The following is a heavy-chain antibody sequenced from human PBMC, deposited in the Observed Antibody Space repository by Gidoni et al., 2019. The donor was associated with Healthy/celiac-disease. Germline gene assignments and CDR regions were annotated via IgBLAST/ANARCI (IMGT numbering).Heavy chain of an antibody. CDR3: ARDLHTSSSWYYYGMDV. Sequence: QVQLVQSGAEVKKPGASVKVSCKASGYTFTSYYMHWVRQAPGQGLEWMGIINPSGGSTSYAQKFQGRVTMTRDTSTSTVYMELSSLRSEDTAVYYCARDLHTSSSWYYYGMDVWGQGTTVTVSS. V-gene: IGHV1-46*01. J-gene: IGHJ6*02. D-gene: IGHD6-13*01. CDR1: GYTFTSYY. CDR2: INPSGGST.